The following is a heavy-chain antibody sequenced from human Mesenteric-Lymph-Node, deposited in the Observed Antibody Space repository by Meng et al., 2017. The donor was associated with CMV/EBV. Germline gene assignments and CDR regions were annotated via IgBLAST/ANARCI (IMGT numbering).Heavy chain of an antibody. V-gene: IGHV3-30*02. CDR2: IRYDGSNK. J-gene: IGHJ4*02. Sequence: GGSLRLSCAASGFTFSNYGMHWVRQAPGKGLEWVAFIRYDGSNKYYADSVKGRFTISRDNSKNTLYLQMNSLRAEDTAVYYCAKDTTYYDSSGYYPPHFDYWGQGTLVTVSS. D-gene: IGHD3-22*01. CDR3: AKDTTYYDSSGYYPPHFDY. CDR1: GFTFSNYG.